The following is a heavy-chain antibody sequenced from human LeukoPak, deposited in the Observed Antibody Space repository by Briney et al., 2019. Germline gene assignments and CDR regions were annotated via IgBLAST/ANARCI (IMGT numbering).Heavy chain of an antibody. CDR3: ARGSRAARHLDY. J-gene: IGHJ4*02. CDR2: MNPNSGNT. V-gene: IGHV1-8*01. D-gene: IGHD6-6*01. CDR1: GYTFTSYN. Sequence: ASVKVSCKASGYTFTSYNINWVRQATGQGLEWMGWMNPNSGNTGYAQKFQGRVTMTRNTSISTAYMELSSLRSEDTAVYYCARGSRAARHLDYWGQGTLVTVSS.